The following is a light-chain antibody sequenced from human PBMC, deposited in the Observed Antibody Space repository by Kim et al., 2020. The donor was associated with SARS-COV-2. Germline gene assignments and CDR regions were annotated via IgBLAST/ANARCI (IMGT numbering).Light chain of an antibody. CDR1: QGISSY. V-gene: IGKV1-8*01. J-gene: IGKJ1*01. Sequence: SACTGDRVTITCRASQGISSYLAWYQQKPGKAPKLLIYAASTLQSGVPSMFSGSGSGTDFTLTISCLQSEDFATYYCQQYYSYPTFGQGTKVDIK. CDR3: QQYYSYPT. CDR2: AAS.